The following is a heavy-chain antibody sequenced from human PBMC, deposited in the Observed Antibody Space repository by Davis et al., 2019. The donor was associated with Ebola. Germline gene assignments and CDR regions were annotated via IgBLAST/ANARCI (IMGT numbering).Heavy chain of an antibody. D-gene: IGHD4-17*01. CDR1: GFTFSRHA. CDR2: VRFDGDGE. CDR3: AKDGRTDPPRYFDF. Sequence: PGGSLRLSCEVSGFTFSRHAVHWVRQAPGKGLEWLAFVRFDGDGEYPDSVKGRFIITRDDSQRMVYLQMTSLGPEDTAVYYCAKDGRTDPPRYFDFWGRGTLVTVSS. J-gene: IGHJ2*01. V-gene: IGHV3-30*02.